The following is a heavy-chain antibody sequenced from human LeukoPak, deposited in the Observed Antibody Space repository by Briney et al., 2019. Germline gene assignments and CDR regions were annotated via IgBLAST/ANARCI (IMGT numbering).Heavy chain of an antibody. CDR1: GFTFSNFA. CDR2: ISYDGSNK. Sequence: PGGSLRLSCAASGFTFSNFAMHWVRPAPGKGLEWVAVISYDGSNKYDADSVKGRFTISRDNSKNTLYLQMNSLRAEDTAVYYCARGNHYDYVWGTYRDTYWGQGTLVTVSS. CDR3: ARGNHYDYVWGTYRDTY. D-gene: IGHD3-16*02. J-gene: IGHJ4*02. V-gene: IGHV3-30*04.